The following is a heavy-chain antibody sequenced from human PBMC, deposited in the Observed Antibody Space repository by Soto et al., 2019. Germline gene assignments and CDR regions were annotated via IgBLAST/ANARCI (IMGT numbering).Heavy chain of an antibody. V-gene: IGHV1-2*04. CDR2: INPNSGGT. Sequence: QVQLVQSGAEVKKPGASVKVSCKASGYTFTGYYMHWVRQAPGQGLEWMGWINPNSGGTNYAQKFQGWGTTTRDTSISTAYMELSRLRSDDTAVYYCARGDSSYGDYVDYFDYWGQGTLVTVSS. CDR1: GYTFTGYY. CDR3: ARGDSSYGDYVDYFDY. D-gene: IGHD4-17*01. J-gene: IGHJ4*02.